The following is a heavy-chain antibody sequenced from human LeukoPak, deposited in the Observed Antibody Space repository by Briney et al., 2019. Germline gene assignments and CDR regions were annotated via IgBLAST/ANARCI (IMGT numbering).Heavy chain of an antibody. CDR1: GFTVSSNY. V-gene: IGHV3-53*01. CDR3: ARATWFGELFWFDP. J-gene: IGHJ5*02. CDR2: IYSGGST. Sequence: GGSLRLSCAASGFTVSSNYMSWVRQAPGKGLEWVSVIYSGGSTYYADSVKGRFTISRDNSKNTLYLQMNSLRAEGTAVYYCARATWFGELFWFDPGGQGTLVTVSS. D-gene: IGHD3-10*01.